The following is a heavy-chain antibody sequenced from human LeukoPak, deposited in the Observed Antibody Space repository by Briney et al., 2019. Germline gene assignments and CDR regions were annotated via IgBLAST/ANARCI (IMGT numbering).Heavy chain of an antibody. D-gene: IGHD6-19*01. J-gene: IGHJ4*02. CDR3: ARVARAVPGQ. CDR2: IKQDGSEQ. Sequence: GFLRLSCAASGFTFTTYWMAWVRQAPGKGPEWVANIKQDGSEQYYMDSVKGRFTISRDNANNSLYLQMTSLGVEDTAVYYCARVARAVPGQWGQGTLVTVSS. V-gene: IGHV3-7*01. CDR1: GFTFTTYW.